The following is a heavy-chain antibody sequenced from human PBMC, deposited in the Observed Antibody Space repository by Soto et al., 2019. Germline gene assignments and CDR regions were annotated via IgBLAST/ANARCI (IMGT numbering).Heavy chain of an antibody. J-gene: IGHJ4*02. V-gene: IGHV4-31*03. D-gene: IGHD2-15*01. Sequence: SETLSLTCSVSGGSITTGGYYWSWIRQHPGKGLEWIGYIYYSGNTYYNPSLKSRVTISLDTSKNQFSLKLSSVTAADTAVYYCAKDYDDIVVVVAATIDYWGQGTLVTVSS. CDR1: GGSITTGGYY. CDR2: IYYSGNT. CDR3: AKDYDDIVVVVAATIDY.